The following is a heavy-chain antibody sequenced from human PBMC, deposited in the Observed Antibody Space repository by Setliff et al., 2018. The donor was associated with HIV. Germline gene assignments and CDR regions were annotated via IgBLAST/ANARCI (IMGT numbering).Heavy chain of an antibody. CDR1: GDSISSGSFY. Sequence: SETLSLTCSVSGDSISSGSFYWSWIRLPAGKGLEWIGQIHTTGSTNYNPSLESRLTISIDTSKNQFSLKLNSVTATDTAVYYCARRTFGSGRLDPWGQGTLVTVSS. V-gene: IGHV4-61*09. D-gene: IGHD3-16*01. CDR2: IHTTGST. CDR3: ARRTFGSGRLDP. J-gene: IGHJ5*02.